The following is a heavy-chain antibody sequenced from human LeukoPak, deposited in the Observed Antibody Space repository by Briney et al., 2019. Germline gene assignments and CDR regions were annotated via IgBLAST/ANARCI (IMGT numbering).Heavy chain of an antibody. V-gene: IGHV4-59*01. CDR2: IYYSGST. D-gene: IGHD4-17*01. CDR1: GGSISSYY. Sequence: PSETLSLTXTVSGGSISSYYWSWIGQPPGKGLERIGYIYYSGSTNYNPSLKSRVTISVDTSKNQFSLKLSSVTAADTAVYYCAREDSDDYGDAFDIWGQGTMVTVSS. J-gene: IGHJ3*02. CDR3: AREDSDDYGDAFDI.